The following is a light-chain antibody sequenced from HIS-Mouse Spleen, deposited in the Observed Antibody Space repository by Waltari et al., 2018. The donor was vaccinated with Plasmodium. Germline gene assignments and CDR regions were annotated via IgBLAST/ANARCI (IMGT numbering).Light chain of an antibody. CDR2: EVS. V-gene: IGLV2-8*01. Sequence: QSALTQPPSASGSPGQSVTISCTGPSRDVGGYNYVSWYQQHPAKAPKLRIYEVSKRPSGVPDRFSGSKSGNTASLTVSGLQAEDEADYYCSSYAGSNNLVFGGGTKLTVL. J-gene: IGLJ2*01. CDR1: SRDVGGYNY. CDR3: SSYAGSNNLV.